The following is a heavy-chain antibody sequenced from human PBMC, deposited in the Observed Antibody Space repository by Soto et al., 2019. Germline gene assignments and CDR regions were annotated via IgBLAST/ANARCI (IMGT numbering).Heavy chain of an antibody. CDR1: GGTFSSYA. V-gene: IGHV1-69*13. CDR2: IIPIFGTA. Sequence: SVKVSCKASGGTFSSYANSWVRQAPGQGLEWMGGIIPIFGTANYAQKFQGRVTITAEESTSTAYMELSSLRSEDTAVYYCARDPYYYGSGSGMEVWGQGTTVTVSS. CDR3: ARDPYYYGSGSGMEV. J-gene: IGHJ6*02. D-gene: IGHD3-10*01.